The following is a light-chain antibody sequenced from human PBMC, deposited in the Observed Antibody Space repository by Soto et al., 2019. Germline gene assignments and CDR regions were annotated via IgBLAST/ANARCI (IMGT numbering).Light chain of an antibody. J-gene: IGLJ1*01. Sequence: QSALTQPPSASGSPGQSVTISCTGTSSDVGGYNYVSWYQQHPGKAPKLMIYEINKRPSGVPDRFSGSKSGNTASPTVSGLQAEDEADYYCSSYANSNNLPYVFGTGTKLTVL. CDR3: SSYANSNNLPYV. CDR2: EIN. CDR1: SSDVGGYNY. V-gene: IGLV2-8*01.